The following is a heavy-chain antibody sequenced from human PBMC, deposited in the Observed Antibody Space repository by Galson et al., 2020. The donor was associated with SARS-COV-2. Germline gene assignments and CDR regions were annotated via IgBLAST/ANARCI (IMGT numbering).Heavy chain of an antibody. CDR3: SRGSGPETWLWFDP. J-gene: IGHJ5*02. Sequence: GGSLRLSCVASGFNFANFAMTWVRQAPGKGLEWVSTITDSGGRTYYADSVKGRFSISRDNAKNTLYLQASSLRAEDTALYYCSRGSGPETWLWFDPWGQGTLVTISS. CDR1: GFNFANFA. D-gene: IGHD1-26*01. CDR2: ITDSGGRT. V-gene: IGHV3-23*01.